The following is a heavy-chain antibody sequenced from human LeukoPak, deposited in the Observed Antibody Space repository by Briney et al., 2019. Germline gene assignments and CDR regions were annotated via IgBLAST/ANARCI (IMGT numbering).Heavy chain of an antibody. CDR3: AKDITVDTAMALDY. J-gene: IGHJ4*02. V-gene: IGHV3-11*01. Sequence: PGGSLRLSCAASGFTFSDYYMNWIRQAPGKGLEWVSYISNRGSSISYADSVKGRFTISRDNSKNSLYLQMNSLRTEDTALYYCAKDITVDTAMALDYWGQGTLVTVSS. D-gene: IGHD5-18*01. CDR1: GFTFSDYY. CDR2: ISNRGSSI.